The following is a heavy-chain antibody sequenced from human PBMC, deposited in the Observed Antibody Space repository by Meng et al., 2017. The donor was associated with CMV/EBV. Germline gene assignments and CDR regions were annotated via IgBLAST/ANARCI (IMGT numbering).Heavy chain of an antibody. Sequence: ASVKVSCKASGYTFTSYYMHWVRQAPGQGLEWMGWINPNSGGTNYAQKFQGRVTMTRDTSISTAYMELSRLRSDDTAVYYCARVEFAVYYFDYWGQGTLVTVSS. CDR2: INPNSGGT. CDR1: GYTFTSYY. D-gene: IGHD3-10*01. CDR3: ARVEFAVYYFDY. J-gene: IGHJ4*02. V-gene: IGHV1-2*02.